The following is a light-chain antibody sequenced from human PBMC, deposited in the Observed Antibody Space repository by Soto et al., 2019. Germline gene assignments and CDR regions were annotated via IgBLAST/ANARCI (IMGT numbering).Light chain of an antibody. V-gene: IGKV3-20*01. CDR2: GAS. J-gene: IGKJ1*01. CDR3: QQYGTSPWT. CDR1: QSVTSSY. Sequence: EIVLTQSPGTLSLSPGERATLSCRASQSVTSSYLAWCQQKPGQAPRLLIYGASSRATGLPDRFSGSGSGTDFTLTVSRLEPEDFAVYYCQQYGTSPWTFGQGTKVEI.